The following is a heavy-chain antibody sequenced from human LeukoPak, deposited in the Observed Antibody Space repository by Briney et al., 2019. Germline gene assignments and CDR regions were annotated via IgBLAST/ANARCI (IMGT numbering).Heavy chain of an antibody. J-gene: IGHJ3*02. D-gene: IGHD6-19*01. V-gene: IGHV3-21*01. CDR1: GFTFSSYN. CDR3: ARDQEQWLVDDDAFDI. CDR2: ITSSTSYM. Sequence: GGSLRLSCAASGFTFSSYNMNWVRQAPGKGLEWVSSITSSTSYMYYADSVKGRFTISRDNAKNSLYLQMNSLRAEDTAVYYCARDQEQWLVDDDAFDIWGQGTMVTVSS.